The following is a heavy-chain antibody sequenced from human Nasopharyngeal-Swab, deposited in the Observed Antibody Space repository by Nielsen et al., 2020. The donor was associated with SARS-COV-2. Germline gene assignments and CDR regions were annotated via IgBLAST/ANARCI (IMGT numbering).Heavy chain of an antibody. CDR2: ISYDGSNK. V-gene: IGHV3-30*18. CDR1: GFTFSSYG. Sequence: GGSLRLSCAASGFTFSSYGVHWVRQAPGKGLEWVAVISYDGSNKYYADSVKGRFTISRDNSKNTLYLQMNSLRAEDTAVYYCAKGWGGIYYFDYWGQETRVTVSS. CDR3: AKGWGGIYYFDY. D-gene: IGHD7-27*01. J-gene: IGHJ4*02.